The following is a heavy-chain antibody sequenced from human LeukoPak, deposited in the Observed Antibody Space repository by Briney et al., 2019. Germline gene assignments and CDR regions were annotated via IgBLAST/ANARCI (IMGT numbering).Heavy chain of an antibody. D-gene: IGHD6-19*01. CDR3: ARDGASGWYPDY. Sequence: ASVKVSCTASGYTFTSYYMHWVRQAPGQGLEWMGIINPSGGSTSYAQKFQGRVTMTRDTSTSTVYMELSSLRSEDTAVYYCARDGASGWYPDYWGQGTLVTVSS. V-gene: IGHV1-46*01. CDR1: GYTFTSYY. J-gene: IGHJ4*02. CDR2: INPSGGST.